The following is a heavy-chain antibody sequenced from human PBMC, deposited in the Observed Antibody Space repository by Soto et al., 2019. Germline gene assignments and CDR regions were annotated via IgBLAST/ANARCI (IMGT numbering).Heavy chain of an antibody. CDR3: ARVGISGYASY. CDR2: INHSGST. V-gene: IGHV4-34*01. J-gene: IGHJ4*02. D-gene: IGHD5-12*01. Sequence: PSETLCLTCAVDGGSFSGYYWSWIRQPPGKGLEWIGEINHSGSTNYNPSLKSRVTISVDTSKNQFSLKLSSVTAADTAVYYCARVGISGYASYWGQGTLVTVSS. CDR1: GGSFSGYY.